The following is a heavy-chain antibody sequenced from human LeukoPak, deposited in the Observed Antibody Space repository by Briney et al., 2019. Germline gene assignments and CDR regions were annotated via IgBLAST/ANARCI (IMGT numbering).Heavy chain of an antibody. J-gene: IGHJ3*02. CDR3: AKDVGSSGWPNDAFDI. CDR1: GFTFSSYA. V-gene: IGHV3-23*01. CDR2: ISGSGGST. Sequence: GGSLRLSCAASGFTFSSYAMSWVRQAPGKGLEWVSAISGSGGSTYYADSVKGRFTISRDNSKNTLYLQKNSLRAEDTAVYYCAKDVGSSGWPNDAFDIWGQGTMVTVSS. D-gene: IGHD6-19*01.